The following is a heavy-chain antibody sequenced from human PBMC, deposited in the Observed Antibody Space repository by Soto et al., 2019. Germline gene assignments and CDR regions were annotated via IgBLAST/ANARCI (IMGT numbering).Heavy chain of an antibody. V-gene: IGHV2-26*01. CDR1: GFSLSNARFG. CDR3: ARNGGYGHDAFDI. CDR2: IFSSDEK. D-gene: IGHD4-17*01. Sequence: QVTLKESGPVLVKPTETLTLTCTVSGFSLSNARFGVSWIRQPPGKALEWLAHIFSSDEKIYTTSLKTRLTISRDTSKSQVVLSMTNMDPVDTATYYGARNGGYGHDAFDIWGLGTVVTVSS. J-gene: IGHJ3*02.